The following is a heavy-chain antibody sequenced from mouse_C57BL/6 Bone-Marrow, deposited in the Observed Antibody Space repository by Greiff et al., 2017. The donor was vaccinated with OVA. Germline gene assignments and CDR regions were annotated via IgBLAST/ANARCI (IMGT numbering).Heavy chain of an antibody. Sequence: QVHVKQPGAELVRPGSSVKLSCKASGYTFTSYWMHWVKQRPIQGLEWIGNIDPSDSETHYNQKFKDKATLTVDKSSSTAYMQLSSLTSEDSAVYYCAGGYGSSYWYFDVWGTGTTVTVSS. CDR3: AGGYGSSYWYFDV. D-gene: IGHD1-1*01. V-gene: IGHV1-52*01. J-gene: IGHJ1*03. CDR1: GYTFTSYW. CDR2: IDPSDSET.